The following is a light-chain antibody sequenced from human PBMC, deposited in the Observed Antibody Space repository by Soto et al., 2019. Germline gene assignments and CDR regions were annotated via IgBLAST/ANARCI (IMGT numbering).Light chain of an antibody. CDR3: TSYSRYSVLV. CDR2: EVS. CDR1: SSDIGGYKY. J-gene: IGLJ3*02. Sequence: QSALTQPASVSGSPGQSITISRTGTSSDIGGYKYVSWYQQYPGKAPKLIIFEVSNRPSGVSNRFSGPNSGNTASLTISGLQAEDEADYYCTSYSRYSVLVFGGGTKVTVL. V-gene: IGLV2-14*01.